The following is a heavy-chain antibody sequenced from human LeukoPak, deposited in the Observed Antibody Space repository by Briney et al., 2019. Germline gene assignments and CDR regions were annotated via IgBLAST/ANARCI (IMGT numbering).Heavy chain of an antibody. Sequence: SETLSLTCAVYGGSFSGYYWSWIRQPPGKGLEWFGEINHSGSTNYNPSLKSRVTISVDTSKNQFSLKLSSVTAADTAVYYCASRLPIMRARIAARHYKGYFDYWGQGTLVTVSS. J-gene: IGHJ4*02. D-gene: IGHD6-6*01. CDR3: ASRLPIMRARIAARHYKGYFDY. V-gene: IGHV4-34*01. CDR1: GGSFSGYY. CDR2: INHSGST.